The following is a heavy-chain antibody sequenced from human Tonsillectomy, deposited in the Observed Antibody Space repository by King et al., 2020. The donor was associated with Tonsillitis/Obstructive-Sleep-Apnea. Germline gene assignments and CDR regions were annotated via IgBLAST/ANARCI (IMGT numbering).Heavy chain of an antibody. CDR3: TTAETDY. CDR2: IKRKTAGRTP. V-gene: IGHV3-15*01. Sequence: VQLVQSGGGLVKPGGSLRLSCAAAGFTFSNAWMSWVRQPPGQGLEWVGLIKRKTAGRTPDYAEPVKGRFIISRDDSKNTPYLQMNSLKTEDTAVYYCTTAETDYWGQGTLVTVSS. CDR1: GFTFSNAW. J-gene: IGHJ4*02.